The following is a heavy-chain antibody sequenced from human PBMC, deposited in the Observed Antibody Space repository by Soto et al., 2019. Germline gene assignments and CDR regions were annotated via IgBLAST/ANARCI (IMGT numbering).Heavy chain of an antibody. D-gene: IGHD6-19*01. J-gene: IGHJ4*02. Sequence: EVQLLESGGGLVRPGESLRLSCAASGFTFTSAWITWFRQAPGKGLEWAGRIKSKTDGGTVDYGAPVKGRFTISRDDSINTAYLKMNSMRNEYTAVYYCTAADRAGCYYSDYWGQGPLVTVSS. V-gene: IGHV3-15*07. CDR2: IKSKTDGGTV. CDR3: TAADRAGCYYSDY. CDR1: GFTFTSAW.